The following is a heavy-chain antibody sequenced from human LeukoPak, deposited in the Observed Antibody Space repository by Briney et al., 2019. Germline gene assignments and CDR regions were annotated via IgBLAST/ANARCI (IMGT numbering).Heavy chain of an antibody. V-gene: IGHV1-8*02. Sequence: ASVKVSCKASGGTFSSYAISWVRQATGQGLEWMGWMNPNSGNTGYAQKFQGRVTMTRNTSISTAYMELSSLRSEDTAVYYCARGMTPLNYWGQGTLVTVSS. CDR2: MNPNSGNT. J-gene: IGHJ4*02. CDR1: GGTFSSYA. CDR3: ARGMTPLNY. D-gene: IGHD2-15*01.